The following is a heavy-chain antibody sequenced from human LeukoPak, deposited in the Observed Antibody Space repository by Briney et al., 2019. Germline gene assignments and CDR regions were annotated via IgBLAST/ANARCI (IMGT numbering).Heavy chain of an antibody. V-gene: IGHV3-23*01. J-gene: IGHJ4*02. CDR1: GFTFSSYG. CDR2: ISGSGGST. D-gene: IGHD1-26*01. Sequence: GGSLRLSCAASGFTFSSYGMSWVRQAPGKGLEWVSAISGSGGSTYYADSVKGRFTISRDNSKNSLYLQMNSLRAEDTAMYYCARDQKHVGATGNKALDYWGQGTLVTVSS. CDR3: ARDQKHVGATGNKALDY.